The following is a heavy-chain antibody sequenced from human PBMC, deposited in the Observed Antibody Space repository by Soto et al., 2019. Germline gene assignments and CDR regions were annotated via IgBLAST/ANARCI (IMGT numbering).Heavy chain of an antibody. CDR1: GFTFSGSA. CDR2: IRSKANSYAT. Sequence: GGSLRLSCAASGFTFSGSAMHWVRQASGKGLEWVGRIRSKANSYATAYAASVKGRFTISRDDSKNTAYLQMNSLKTEDTAVYYCTSPGEYFDWLPGMDVWGQGTTVTVSS. CDR3: TSPGEYFDWLPGMDV. V-gene: IGHV3-73*01. J-gene: IGHJ6*02. D-gene: IGHD3-9*01.